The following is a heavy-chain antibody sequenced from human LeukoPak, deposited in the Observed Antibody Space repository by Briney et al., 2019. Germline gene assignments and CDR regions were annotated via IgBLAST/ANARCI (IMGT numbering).Heavy chain of an antibody. V-gene: IGHV3-7*01. Sequence: TGGSLRLSCAASGFTFTDYWMTWVRQAPGKGLEWVANIKQDGSVKYYVDSVKGRFTISRDNAQNSLYLQMNSLRAEDTAVYYYARDEPDYWGQGTLVTVFS. CDR2: IKQDGSVK. CDR1: GFTFTDYW. J-gene: IGHJ4*02. CDR3: ARDEPDY.